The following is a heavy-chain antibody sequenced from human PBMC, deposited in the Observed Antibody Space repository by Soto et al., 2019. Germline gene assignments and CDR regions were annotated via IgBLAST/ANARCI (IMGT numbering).Heavy chain of an antibody. V-gene: IGHV4-31*03. CDR3: ARDQGGITIFGVPYGMDV. D-gene: IGHD3-3*01. J-gene: IGHJ6*02. CDR1: GGSITSGGHY. Sequence: QVQLQESGPGLVKPSQTLSLTCTVSGGSITSGGHYWSWIRQHPGKGLEWIGDISYSGSTYYNPSLKSRVTISIDTSKNHFSLKVRSVTVADTAVYYCARDQGGITIFGVPYGMDVWGQGTAVTVSS. CDR2: ISYSGST.